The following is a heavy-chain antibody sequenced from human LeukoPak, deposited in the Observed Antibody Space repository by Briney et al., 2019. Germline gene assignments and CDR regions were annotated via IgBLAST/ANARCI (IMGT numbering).Heavy chain of an antibody. CDR3: AVVPAATRDLENWFDP. V-gene: IGHV1-2*02. J-gene: IGHJ5*02. CDR2: SNPNSGGT. Sequence: ASVTVSCKASGYTFTGYYMHWVRQAPGQGLEWMGWSNPNSGGTNYAQKFQGRVTMTRDTSISTAYMELSRLRSDDTAVYYCAVVPAATRDLENWFDPWGQGTLVTVSS. D-gene: IGHD2-2*01. CDR1: GYTFTGYY.